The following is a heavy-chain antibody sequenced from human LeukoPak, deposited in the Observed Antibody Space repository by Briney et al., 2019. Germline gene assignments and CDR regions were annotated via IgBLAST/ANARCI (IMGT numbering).Heavy chain of an antibody. CDR1: GGSISSGDYS. Sequence: SETLSLTCAVSGGSISSGDYSWSWIRQPPGKGLEWIGYIYYSGSTYYNPSLKSRVTISVDTSKNQFSLKLSSVTAADTAVYYCARITMVRGVIITLDYWGQGTLVTVSS. CDR3: ARITMVRGVIITLDY. D-gene: IGHD3-10*01. J-gene: IGHJ4*02. V-gene: IGHV4-30-4*07. CDR2: IYYSGST.